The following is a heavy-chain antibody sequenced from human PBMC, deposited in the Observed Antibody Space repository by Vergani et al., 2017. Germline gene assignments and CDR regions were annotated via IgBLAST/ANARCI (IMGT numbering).Heavy chain of an antibody. D-gene: IGHD3-22*01. Sequence: QVQLVESGGGVVQPGRSLRLSCAASGFTFSDYALHWVRQAPSKGLEWVAIILYDGSNKYYADSVKGRFTISRDNSKNTLFLHVNRLRPEDTAVYYCARRRYYYDSSGYQPFGDGGQGTLVTGSS. CDR3: ARRRYYYDSSGYQPFGD. V-gene: IGHV3-30*04. J-gene: IGHJ1*01. CDR2: ILYDGSNK. CDR1: GFTFSDYA.